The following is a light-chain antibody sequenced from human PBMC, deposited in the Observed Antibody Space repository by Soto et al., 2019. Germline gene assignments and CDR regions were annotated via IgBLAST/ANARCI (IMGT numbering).Light chain of an antibody. CDR3: SSYTGSSTLGI. CDR2: DVD. Sequence: QSALTQTASVSGSPGQSITISCTGTSGDVGSYNLVCWYQLRPGKAPKLMIFDVDIRPSGVSNRFSGSKSGNTASLTISGLQAEDEGDYYCSSYTGSSTLGIFGEGTKLTVL. V-gene: IGLV2-14*02. J-gene: IGLJ2*01. CDR1: SGDVGSYNL.